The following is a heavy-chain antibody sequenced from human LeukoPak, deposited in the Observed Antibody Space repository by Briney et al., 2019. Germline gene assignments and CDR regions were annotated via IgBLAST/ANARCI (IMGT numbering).Heavy chain of an antibody. D-gene: IGHD5-24*01. CDR2: IYHSGST. J-gene: IGHJ5*02. Sequence: SETLSLTCTVSGYSISSGYYWGWIRQPPGKGLEWIGSIYHSGSTYYNPSLKSRVTISVDTSKNQFSLKLSSVPAADTAVYYCARVKGWPPGWFDPWGQGTLVTVSS. CDR1: GYSISSGYY. CDR3: ARVKGWPPGWFDP. V-gene: IGHV4-38-2*02.